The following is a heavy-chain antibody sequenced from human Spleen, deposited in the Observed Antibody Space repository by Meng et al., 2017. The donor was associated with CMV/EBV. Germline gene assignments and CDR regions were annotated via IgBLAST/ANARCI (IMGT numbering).Heavy chain of an antibody. J-gene: IGHJ6*02. CDR3: ARHTGAGSTSCYKGCYYYYGMDV. Sequence: ASVKVSCKASGYTFTGYYMHWVRQAPGQGLEWMGWINPNSGGTNYAQKFQGRVTITTDESTSTAYMELSSLRSEDTAVYYCARHTGAGSTSCYKGCYYYYGMDVWGQGTTVTVSS. CDR1: GYTFTGYY. D-gene: IGHD2-2*02. V-gene: IGHV1-2*02. CDR2: INPNSGGT.